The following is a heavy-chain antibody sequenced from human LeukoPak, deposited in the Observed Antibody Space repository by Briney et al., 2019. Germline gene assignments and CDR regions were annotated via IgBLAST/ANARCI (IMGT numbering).Heavy chain of an antibody. CDR1: GFTVSSNY. J-gene: IGHJ4*02. D-gene: IGHD6-19*01. Sequence: GGSLRLSCAASGFTVSSNYMNWVRQAPGKGLEWVSVIYSGGSTYYADSVKGRFTISRDNSKNTLYLQMNSLRAEDTAVYYCARGLSDSSGWFDYWGQGTLVTVSS. V-gene: IGHV3-66*01. CDR3: ARGLSDSSGWFDY. CDR2: IYSGGST.